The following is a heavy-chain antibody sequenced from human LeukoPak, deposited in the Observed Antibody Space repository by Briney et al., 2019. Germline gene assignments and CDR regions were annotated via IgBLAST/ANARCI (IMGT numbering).Heavy chain of an antibody. V-gene: IGHV4-59*08. D-gene: IGHD1-26*01. CDR3: ARQHTRSVVGATHVDY. Sequence: SETLSLTCNVSGGSISGYYWSWIRQPPGKTLEWVGTVSYGGSSNYNPSLESRVTISVDTSKIHFSLKPSSVTAADTAVYYCARQHTRSVVGATHVDYWGQGTLVTVSS. J-gene: IGHJ4*02. CDR2: VSYGGSS. CDR1: GGSISGYY.